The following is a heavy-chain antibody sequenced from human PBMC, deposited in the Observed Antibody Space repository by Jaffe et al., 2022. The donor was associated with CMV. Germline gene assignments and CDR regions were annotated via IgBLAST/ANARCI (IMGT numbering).Heavy chain of an antibody. CDR3: ARDPHLVTIFGVVPYGMDV. CDR2: IYYSGST. J-gene: IGHJ6*02. V-gene: IGHV4-59*01. Sequence: QVQLQESGPGLVKPSETLSLTCTVSGGSISSYYWSWIRQPPGKGLEWIGYIYYSGSTNYNPSLKSRVTISVDTSKNQFSLKLSSVTAADTAVYYCARDPHLVTIFGVVPYGMDVWGQGTTVTVSS. D-gene: IGHD3-3*01. CDR1: GGSISSYY.